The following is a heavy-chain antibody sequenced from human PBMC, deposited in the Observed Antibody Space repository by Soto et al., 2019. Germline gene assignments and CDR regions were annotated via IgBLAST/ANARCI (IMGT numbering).Heavy chain of an antibody. Sequence: GESLKISCKGSGYSFTSYWISWVRQMPGKGLERMGRIDPSDSYTNYSPSFQGHVTIPADKSISTAYLQWSSLKASDTAMYYCAREAVAGYYYYYGMDVWGQGTTVTVSS. CDR2: IDPSDSYT. CDR3: AREAVAGYYYYYGMDV. J-gene: IGHJ6*02. CDR1: GYSFTSYW. V-gene: IGHV5-10-1*01. D-gene: IGHD6-19*01.